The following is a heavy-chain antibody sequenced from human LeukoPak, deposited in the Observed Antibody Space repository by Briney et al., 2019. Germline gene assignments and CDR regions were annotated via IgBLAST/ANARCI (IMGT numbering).Heavy chain of an antibody. CDR2: IGISSGNT. CDR1: GFTFSSYS. Sequence: GGSLRLSCPASGFTFSSYSMNGVRQAPGKGREWISYIGISSGNTKYADSVKGRFTISGDKAKNSVYLQMNSLRVEDTAVYYCARDTKYAFDNWGQGTLVTVSS. CDR3: ARDTKYAFDN. J-gene: IGHJ4*02. V-gene: IGHV3-48*01. D-gene: IGHD2-2*01.